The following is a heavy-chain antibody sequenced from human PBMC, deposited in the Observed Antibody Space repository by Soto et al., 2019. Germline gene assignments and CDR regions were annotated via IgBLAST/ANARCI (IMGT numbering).Heavy chain of an antibody. Sequence: QLQLQESGPGLVKPSETLSLTCNVSGGSISSSSYYWGWIRQPPGKGLEWIGNIHYSGSTYYNPSLKSRVAISVDTSKNQFSLKLRSVTAADTAVYYCARGPWFDPWGQGTLVTVSS. V-gene: IGHV4-39*01. CDR2: IHYSGST. J-gene: IGHJ5*02. CDR3: ARGPWFDP. CDR1: GGSISSSSYY.